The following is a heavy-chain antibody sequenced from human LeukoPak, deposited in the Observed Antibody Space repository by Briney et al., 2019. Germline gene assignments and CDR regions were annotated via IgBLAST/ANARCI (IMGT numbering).Heavy chain of an antibody. J-gene: IGHJ4*02. V-gene: IGHV1-46*01. D-gene: IGHD3-22*01. CDR1: GYTFSSYN. Sequence: ASVEVSCKASGYTFSSYNIHWVRQAPGQGLEWMGIMNPSGGSTSYAQKFRGRVTMTRDTSTSTVYMELSSLSSEDTAMYYCAKSRTAGSGSSDYWGQGTLVTVSS. CDR2: MNPSGGST. CDR3: AKSRTAGSGSSDY.